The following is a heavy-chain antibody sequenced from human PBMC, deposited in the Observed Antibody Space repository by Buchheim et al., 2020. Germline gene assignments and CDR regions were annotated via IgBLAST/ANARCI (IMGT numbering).Heavy chain of an antibody. V-gene: IGHV4-59*01. CDR3: ARDKGYDSSGYAWFDP. J-gene: IGHJ5*02. D-gene: IGHD3-22*01. CDR2: IYYSGST. CDR1: GGSISSYY. Sequence: QVQLQESGPGLVKPSETLFLTCTVSGGSISSYYWSWIRQPPGKGLEWIGYIYYSGSTNYNPSLKSRVTISVDTSKNQFSLKLSSVTAADTAVYYCARDKGYDSSGYAWFDPWGQGTL.